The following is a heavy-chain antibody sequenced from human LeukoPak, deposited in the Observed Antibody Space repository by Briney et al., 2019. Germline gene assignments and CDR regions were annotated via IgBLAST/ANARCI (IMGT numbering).Heavy chain of an antibody. V-gene: IGHV3-33*05. CDR1: GFTFSNYG. J-gene: IGHJ4*02. Sequence: PGGSLRLSCAPSGFTFSNYGMHWVRQAPGKGLEWVAVISYDGSSTSYADSVKGRFTVSRDNSKNTLYLQMNSLRAEDTAVYFCARGEGGCSGYEIDYWGQGTLVTVST. CDR2: ISYDGSST. CDR3: ARGEGGCSGYEIDY. D-gene: IGHD5-12*01.